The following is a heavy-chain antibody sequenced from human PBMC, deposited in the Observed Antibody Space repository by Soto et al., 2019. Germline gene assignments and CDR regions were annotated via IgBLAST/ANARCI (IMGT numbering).Heavy chain of an antibody. CDR1: GGTFSSYA. CDR3: ATTGYCGGDCYPYYYYYGMDV. V-gene: IGHV1-69*06. D-gene: IGHD2-21*02. CDR2: IIPIFGTA. Sequence: SVKVSCKASGGTFSSYAISWVRRAPGQGLEWMGGIIPIFGTANYAQKFQGRVTITADKSTSTAYMELSSLRSEDTAVYYCATTGYCGGDCYPYYYYYGMDVWGQGTTVTVSS. J-gene: IGHJ6*02.